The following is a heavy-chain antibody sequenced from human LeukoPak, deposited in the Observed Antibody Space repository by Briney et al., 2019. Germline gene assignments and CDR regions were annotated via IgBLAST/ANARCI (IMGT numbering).Heavy chain of an antibody. CDR1: GYTFTGYY. Sequence: ASVKVSCKASGYTFTGYYMHWVRQAPGQGLEWMGWINPNSGGTNYAQKFQGRVTMTRDTSISTAYMELSRLRSDDTAVYYCARDMDYDFWSCYYPPGVWGKGTTVTVSS. CDR2: INPNSGGT. D-gene: IGHD3-3*01. V-gene: IGHV1-2*02. J-gene: IGHJ6*04. CDR3: ARDMDYDFWSCYYPPGV.